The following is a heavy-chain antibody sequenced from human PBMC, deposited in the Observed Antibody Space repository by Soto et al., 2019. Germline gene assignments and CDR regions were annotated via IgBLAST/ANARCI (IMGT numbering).Heavy chain of an antibody. CDR2: ISGSGGST. CDR3: AKVLRIAEAGRWFDP. Sequence: PWGSLALSCAPSALTFSSYAMSWVRQAPGKGLEWVSAISGSGGSTYYADSVKGRFTISRDNSKNTLYLQMNSLRAEDTAVYYCAKVLRIAEAGRWFDPWGQGTLVTVSS. V-gene: IGHV3-23*01. D-gene: IGHD6-13*01. CDR1: ALTFSSYA. J-gene: IGHJ5*02.